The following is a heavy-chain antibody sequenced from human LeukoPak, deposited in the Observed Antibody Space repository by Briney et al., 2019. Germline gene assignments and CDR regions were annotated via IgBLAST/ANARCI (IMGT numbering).Heavy chain of an antibody. V-gene: IGHV4-39*07. CDR1: GGSLSSSCYY. Sequence: PSETLSLTCTVSGGSLSSSCYYWGWILQPPGKGLEWFGSIYYSGGTYYNPSLKSRVTISVDTSKNQFSLKLSSVTAADTAVYYCARVVTTYVWGSYRPNWFDPWGQGTLVTVSS. J-gene: IGHJ5*02. CDR3: ARVVTTYVWGSYRPNWFDP. CDR2: IYYSGGT. D-gene: IGHD3-16*02.